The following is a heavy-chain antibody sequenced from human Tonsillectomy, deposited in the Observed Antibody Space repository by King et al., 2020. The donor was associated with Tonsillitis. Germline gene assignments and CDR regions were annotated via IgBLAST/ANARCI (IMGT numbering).Heavy chain of an antibody. CDR2: INTGYGYT. J-gene: IGHJ3*02. CDR1: GYTFTHYA. Sequence: QLVQSGAEVKKPGDSVKVSCKVSGYTFTHYAIHWVRQAPGQRLEWMGWINTGYGYTQYSQNFQGRVTITRDTSAGTAYMELSSLRSEDTAVYYCARSSGNGDAFDIWGQGTMVTVSS. CDR3: ARSSGNGDAFDI. D-gene: IGHD3-10*01. V-gene: IGHV1-3*04.